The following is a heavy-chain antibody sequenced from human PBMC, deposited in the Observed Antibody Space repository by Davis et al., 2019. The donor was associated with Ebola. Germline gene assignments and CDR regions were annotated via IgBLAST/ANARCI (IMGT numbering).Heavy chain of an antibody. Sequence: GGSWISCAASGFTFSSYAMHWVRQAPGKGLEWVSLISGDGGSTYYADSVKGRFTISRDNSKNSLYLQMNSLRTEDTALYYCAKDMASYGDYVFIYYYYGMDVWGQGTTVTVSS. V-gene: IGHV3-43*02. D-gene: IGHD4-17*01. CDR2: ISGDGGST. CDR3: AKDMASYGDYVFIYYYYGMDV. J-gene: IGHJ6*02. CDR1: GFTFSSYA.